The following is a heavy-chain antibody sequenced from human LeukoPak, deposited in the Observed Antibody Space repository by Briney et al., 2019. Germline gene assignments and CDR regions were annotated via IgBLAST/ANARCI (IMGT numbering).Heavy chain of an antibody. CDR3: ARGYYGRGDN. CDR2: IYSSGST. D-gene: IGHD3-10*02. V-gene: IGHV4-61*02. CDR1: GDSISSGSYY. J-gene: IGHJ4*02. Sequence: SETLSLTCTVSGDSISSGSYYWSWIRQPAGKGLEWIGRIYSSGSTNYNPSLESRVTISVDTSKNQFSLKLSSVTAADTAVYYCARGYYGRGDNWGQGTLVTVSS.